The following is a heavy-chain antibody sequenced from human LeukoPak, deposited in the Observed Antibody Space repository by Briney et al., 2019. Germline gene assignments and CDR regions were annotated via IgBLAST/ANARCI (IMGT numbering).Heavy chain of an antibody. D-gene: IGHD3-10*01. CDR1: GFTFSSYG. Sequence: GRSLRLSCAASGFTFSSYGMHWVRQAPGKGLEWVAVISYDGSNKYYADSVKGRFTISRDNSKNTLYLQMNSLRAEDTAVYYCAKDFAYGSGTYYRPGGIDYWGQGTLVTVSS. CDR3: AKDFAYGSGTYYRPGGIDY. J-gene: IGHJ4*02. V-gene: IGHV3-30*18. CDR2: ISYDGSNK.